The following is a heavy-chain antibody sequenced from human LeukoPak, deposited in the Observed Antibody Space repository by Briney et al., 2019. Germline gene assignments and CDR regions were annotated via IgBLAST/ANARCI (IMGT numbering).Heavy chain of an antibody. J-gene: IGHJ4*02. V-gene: IGHV3-66*01. D-gene: IGHD6-19*01. CDR2: IYSGGST. Sequence: PGGSLRLSCAASGFTVSSNYMNWVRQAPGKGLEWVSVIYSGGSTYYADSVKGRFTISRDNSKNTLYLRMNSLRAEDTAVYYCATGYSSVYYFDYWGQGTLVTVSS. CDR1: GFTVSSNY. CDR3: ATGYSSVYYFDY.